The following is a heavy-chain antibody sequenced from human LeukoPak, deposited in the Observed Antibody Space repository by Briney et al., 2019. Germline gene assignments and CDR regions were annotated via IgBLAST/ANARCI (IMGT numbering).Heavy chain of an antibody. J-gene: IGHJ5*02. Sequence: ASVKVSCKASGGTFSSYAISWVRQAPGQGLEWMGGIIPIFGTANYAQKFQGRVTITADESTSTAYMELSSLKSEDTAVYYCARASIRFGVVIGNWFDPWGQGTLVTVSS. D-gene: IGHD3-3*01. CDR2: IIPIFGTA. CDR3: ARASIRFGVVIGNWFDP. CDR1: GGTFSSYA. V-gene: IGHV1-69*13.